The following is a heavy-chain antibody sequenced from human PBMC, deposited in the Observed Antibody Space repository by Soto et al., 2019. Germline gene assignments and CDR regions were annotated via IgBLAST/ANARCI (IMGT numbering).Heavy chain of an antibody. D-gene: IGHD1-26*01. Sequence: EVQLLESGGGLVQPGGSLRLSCAASGFTFSSYAMSWVRQAPGKGLEWVSAISGSGGSTYYADSVKGRFTISRDNSKNTLYLQMNSLRAEDTAVYYCAKPIVGAKESSNWFDPWGQGTLVTVSS. CDR2: ISGSGGST. J-gene: IGHJ5*02. CDR3: AKPIVGAKESSNWFDP. CDR1: GFTFSSYA. V-gene: IGHV3-23*01.